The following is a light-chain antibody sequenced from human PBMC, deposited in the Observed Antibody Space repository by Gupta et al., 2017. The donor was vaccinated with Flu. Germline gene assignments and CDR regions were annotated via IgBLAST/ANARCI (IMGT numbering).Light chain of an antibody. V-gene: IGKV3-20*01. J-gene: IGKJ1*01. CDR1: QHVVSRH. CDR2: GAS. Sequence: EIVLPQSPGTLSLSPGESATLSCRPSQHVVSRHLAWHQQKPGQAPRLLIYGASNRATGIPERFSGSGSGTDFTLTISRLEAEDVAVYYCKQYARAPLTFGQGTKVEIK. CDR3: KQYARAPLT.